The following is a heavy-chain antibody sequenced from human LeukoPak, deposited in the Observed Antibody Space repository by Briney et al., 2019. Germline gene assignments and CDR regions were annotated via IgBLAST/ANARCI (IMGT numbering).Heavy chain of an antibody. J-gene: IGHJ4*02. CDR2: TSYDGNKK. CDR1: RFTLTYYA. D-gene: IGHD4-23*01. Sequence: GGSLRLSCAASRFTLTYYAMHWVRQAPGKGLERVAVTSYDGNKKYYADSVKGRFTISRDSSKNTLYLQISSLRAEDTAVYYCARSSYDYGGIEGPFDYWGQGTLVTVSS. CDR3: ARSSYDYGGIEGPFDY. V-gene: IGHV3-30*15.